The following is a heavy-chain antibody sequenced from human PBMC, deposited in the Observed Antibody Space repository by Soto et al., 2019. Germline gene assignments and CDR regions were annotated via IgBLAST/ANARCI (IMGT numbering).Heavy chain of an antibody. D-gene: IGHD5-18*01. CDR2: INHSGST. V-gene: IGHV4-34*01. Sequence: SETLSLTCAVYGGSFSGHYWSWIRQPPGKGLEWIGEINHSGSTNYNPSLRSRVTISVDTSKNQFSLKVFSVTAADTAVYYCARDPGYSYGNTWGQGTLVTVSS. CDR1: GGSFSGHY. J-gene: IGHJ5*02. CDR3: ARDPGYSYGNT.